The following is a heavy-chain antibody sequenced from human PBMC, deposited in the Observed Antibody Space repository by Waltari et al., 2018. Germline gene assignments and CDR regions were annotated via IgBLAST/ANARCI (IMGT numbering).Heavy chain of an antibody. D-gene: IGHD2-2*03. V-gene: IGHV3-23*01. CDR3: ARDWMMDV. CDR2: ISSSGSGI. Sequence: VHLLESGGGLVQPGGSLRLSCAASGFTFSSYAMNWARQAPGKGPEWVSYISSSGSGIHYANSVKGRFTISRDNSKNTLYLQMNTLRDEDTAVYYCARDWMMDVWGQVTTVTVSS. J-gene: IGHJ6*02. CDR1: GFTFSSYA.